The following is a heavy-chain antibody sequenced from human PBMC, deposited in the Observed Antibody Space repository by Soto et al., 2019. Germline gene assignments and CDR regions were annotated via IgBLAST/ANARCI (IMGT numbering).Heavy chain of an antibody. CDR2: IIHSGST. V-gene: IGHV4-34*12. CDR1: GGSFSGYS. CDR3: ARNGRDGMDF. Sequence: PSETLSLTCAVYGGSFSGYSWSWIRQPPGKGLEWIGEIIHSGSTNYNPSLKSRVTISEDTSKNQFSLKLFSVTAADTAVYFCARNGRDGMDFWGQGTTVTVS. J-gene: IGHJ6*02.